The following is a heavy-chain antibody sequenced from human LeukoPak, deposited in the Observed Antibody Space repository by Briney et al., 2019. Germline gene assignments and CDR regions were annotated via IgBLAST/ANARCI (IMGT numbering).Heavy chain of an antibody. CDR3: AHSRLNY. CDR2: IYWDDDK. V-gene: IGHV2-5*02. CDR1: GFSLSTSGEG. J-gene: IGHJ4*02. Sequence: SGPTLVKPTQTLTLTCSFPGFSLSTSGEGVGWIRQPPRKALEWLALIYWDDDKRYSPSLKSRLTITKDTSKNQVVLTMTNMDPADTATYYCAHSRLNYWGQGTLVTVSS.